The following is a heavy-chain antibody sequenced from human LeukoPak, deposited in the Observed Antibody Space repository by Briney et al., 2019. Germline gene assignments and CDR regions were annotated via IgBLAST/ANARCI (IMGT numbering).Heavy chain of an antibody. V-gene: IGHV1-2*02. D-gene: IGHD2-2*01. Sequence: ASVKVSCKASGYTFTGYYMHWVRQAPGQGLEWMGWINPNSGGTNYAQKFKGRVTMTRDTSISTAYMELSRLRSDDTAVYYCARALAYCSSTSCYFFDYWGQGTLVTVSS. CDR2: INPNSGGT. J-gene: IGHJ4*02. CDR3: ARALAYCSSTSCYFFDY. CDR1: GYTFTGYY.